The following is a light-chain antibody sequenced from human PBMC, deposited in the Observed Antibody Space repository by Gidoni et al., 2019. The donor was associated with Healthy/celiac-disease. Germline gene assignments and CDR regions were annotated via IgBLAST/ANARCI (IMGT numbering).Light chain of an antibody. J-gene: IGLJ1*01. CDR2: CNS. V-gene: IGLV1-40*01. CDR3: QSYDSSLSAYV. CDR1: SSNIVAVYD. Sequence: QSVLTQPPSVSGAPGQRVTISCTGSSSNIVAVYDVHWYQQLPGTAPKLLIYCNSNRPSGVPDRFSGSKSGTSASLAITGLQAEDEADYYCQSYDSSLSAYVFGTGTKVTVL.